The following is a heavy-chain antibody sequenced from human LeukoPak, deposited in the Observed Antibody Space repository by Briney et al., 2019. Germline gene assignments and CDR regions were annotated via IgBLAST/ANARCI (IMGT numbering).Heavy chain of an antibody. CDR3: ASYMTMVTTQGWFDP. V-gene: IGHV4-59*01. Sequence: NPSETLSLTCTVSGGSISSYYWSWIRQPPGKGLEWIGYIYYSGSTNYNPSLKSRVTISVDTSKNQFSLKLSSVTAADTAVYYCASYMTMVTTQGWFDPWGQGTLVTVSS. CDR1: GGSISSYY. D-gene: IGHD4-17*01. J-gene: IGHJ5*02. CDR2: IYYSGST.